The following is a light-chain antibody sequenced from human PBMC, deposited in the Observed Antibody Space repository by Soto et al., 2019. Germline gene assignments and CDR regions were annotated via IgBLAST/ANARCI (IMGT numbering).Light chain of an antibody. CDR1: QSIRAW. J-gene: IGKJ1*01. CDR2: GAS. CDR3: KQYLSPRT. V-gene: IGKV1-5*03. Sequence: DVRMTQSPSTLSASEGDRVTITCRAGQSIRAWLAWYQQKPGKAPNLLIHGASILESGVPSRFSGSGYGTEFTLTISSLQPDDSGTYYCKQYLSPRTFGQGTKVEV.